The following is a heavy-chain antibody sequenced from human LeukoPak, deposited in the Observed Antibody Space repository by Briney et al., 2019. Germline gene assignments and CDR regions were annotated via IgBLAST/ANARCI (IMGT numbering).Heavy chain of an antibody. CDR1: GLSFRSYS. CDR3: AREGLTGATNYYYMDV. CDR2: ISSNSNYI. J-gene: IGHJ6*03. D-gene: IGHD1-26*01. Sequence: GGSLRLSCEASGLSFRSYSMNWVRQAPGKGLEWVSSISSNSNYIYYADSVKGRVTISRDNAKNSLYLQMNSLRVEDTAVYYCAREGLTGATNYYYMDVWGKGTTVTVSS. V-gene: IGHV3-21*06.